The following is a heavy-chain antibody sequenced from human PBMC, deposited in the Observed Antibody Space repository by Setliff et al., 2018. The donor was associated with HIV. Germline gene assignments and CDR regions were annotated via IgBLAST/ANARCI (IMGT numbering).Heavy chain of an antibody. J-gene: IGHJ6*02. D-gene: IGHD3-10*01. CDR3: ARKLRPGHGVDV. V-gene: IGHV3-7*01. CDR1: RFDFNNYW. Sequence: GGSLRLSCAASRFDFNNYWMCWVRQAPGRGLEWVANIGQDGSEKNYVDSVKGRFTISRDNAKNSMDLQMNSLRAEDTAIYYCARKLRPGHGVDVWGQGTTVTVTS. CDR2: IGQDGSEK.